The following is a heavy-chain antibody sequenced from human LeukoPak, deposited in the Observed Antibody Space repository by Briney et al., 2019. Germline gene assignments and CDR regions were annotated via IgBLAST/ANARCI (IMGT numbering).Heavy chain of an antibody. CDR3: AKDRRHNGGVDY. Sequence: PGGSLRLSCAASGFTFSTYGMHWVRQAPGKGLEWVAFIWYDGSNKYYADSVKGRFTISRDNSKNTLYLQMNSLRPEDTAVYYCAKDRRHNGGVDYRGQVTLVTVSS. V-gene: IGHV3-30*02. D-gene: IGHD4-23*01. CDR1: GFTFSTYG. J-gene: IGHJ4*01. CDR2: IWYDGSNK.